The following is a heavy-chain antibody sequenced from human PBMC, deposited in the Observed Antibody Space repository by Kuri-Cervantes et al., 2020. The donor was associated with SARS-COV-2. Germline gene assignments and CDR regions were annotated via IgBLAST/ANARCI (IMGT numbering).Heavy chain of an antibody. D-gene: IGHD3-10*01. J-gene: IGHJ4*02. CDR3: ARGEGVRGLMVLFQWRGAGPLHF. V-gene: IGHV1-2*04. CDR1: GYTFTDYY. Sequence: ASVKVSCKASGYTFTDYYMHWVRQAPGQGLEWMGWIDPNSGGTNYAQKFQGWVAMTRDTSLSTAYMELSRLRSDDTAVYYWARGEGVRGLMVLFQWRGAGPLHFWGQGTLVTVSS. CDR2: IDPNSGGT.